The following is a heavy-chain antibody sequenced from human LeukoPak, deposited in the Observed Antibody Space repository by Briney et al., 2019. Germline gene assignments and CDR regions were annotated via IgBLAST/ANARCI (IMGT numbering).Heavy chain of an antibody. V-gene: IGHV4-34*01. CDR1: GGSFSGYY. CDR3: ARAGDSSGYSDY. D-gene: IGHD3-22*01. CDR2: INRRGST. Sequence: SETLSLTCAVYGGSFSGYYWSWIRQPPGKGLEWIGEINRRGSTNYNPSLKSRVTISVDTSKNQFSLKLSSVTAADTAVYYCARAGDSSGYSDYWGQGTLVTVSS. J-gene: IGHJ4*02.